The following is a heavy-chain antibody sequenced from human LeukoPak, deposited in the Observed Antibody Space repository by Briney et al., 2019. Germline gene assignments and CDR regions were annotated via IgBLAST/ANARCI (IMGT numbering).Heavy chain of an antibody. CDR1: GGSISSSSYF. D-gene: IGHD2-15*01. J-gene: IGHJ6*03. CDR2: IYYSGST. Sequence: SETLSLTCTVSGGSISSSSYFWAWIRQPPGKGLEWIGYIYYSGSTNYNPSLKSRVTISVDTSKNQFSLKLSSVTAADTAVYYCARTTEGYCRGRSCYSYYYYMDVWGKGTTVTVSS. CDR3: ARTTEGYCRGRSCYSYYYYMDV. V-gene: IGHV4-61*05.